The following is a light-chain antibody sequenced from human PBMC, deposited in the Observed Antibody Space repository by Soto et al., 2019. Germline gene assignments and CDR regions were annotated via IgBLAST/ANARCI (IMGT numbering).Light chain of an antibody. V-gene: IGLV2-11*01. CDR3: KSYAGSNTYV. Sequence: QSVLTQPRSVSGSPGQSVAISCSPITSDVGGYNYVSWYQQYPGKAPKLIIYDVNKRPSGVPDRFSGSKSGNTASLTVSGLQAADEADYFCKSYAGSNTYVFGSGTKVTVL. CDR1: TSDVGGYNY. J-gene: IGLJ1*01. CDR2: DVN.